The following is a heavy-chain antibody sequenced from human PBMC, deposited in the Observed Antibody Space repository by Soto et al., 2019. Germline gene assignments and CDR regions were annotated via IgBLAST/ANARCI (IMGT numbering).Heavy chain of an antibody. V-gene: IGHV3-23*01. J-gene: IGHJ4*02. Sequence: EVQLLESGGGLVQPGGSLRLSCAASGFTFSSYAMSWVRQAPGKGLEWVSAISGSGGSTYYADSVKGRFTISRDNSKNTLYLPMNRLRDADTAVYYCAKDLKSGYSSGWFFDYWGQGTLVTVSS. CDR1: GFTFSSYA. D-gene: IGHD6-19*01. CDR2: ISGSGGST. CDR3: AKDLKSGYSSGWFFDY.